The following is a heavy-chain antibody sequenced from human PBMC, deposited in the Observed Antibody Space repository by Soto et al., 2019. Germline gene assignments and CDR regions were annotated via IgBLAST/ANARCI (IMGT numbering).Heavy chain of an antibody. V-gene: IGHV3-21*01. Sequence: GSLRLSYAASGLTFSGYSMNWVRQAPGKGLEWVSSITSSSTYIYYADSVEGRFTISRDNAKNSLYPQMNSLRAEDTAVYYCAKDGVNFASLSTVDHWGQGTLVTVS. D-gene: IGHD6-6*01. CDR2: ITSSSTYI. J-gene: IGHJ4*02. CDR1: GLTFSGYS. CDR3: AKDGVNFASLSTVDH.